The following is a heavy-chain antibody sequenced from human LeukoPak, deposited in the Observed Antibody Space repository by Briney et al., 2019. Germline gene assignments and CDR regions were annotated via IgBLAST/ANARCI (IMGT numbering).Heavy chain of an antibody. Sequence: HGESLKISCKGSGYSLTSYWIGWVRQVPGKGLEWMGIIYPGDSDTRYSPSFQGQVTISADKSISTAYLQWSSLKASDTAMYYCARLPLGYSSGWSPYYFDYWGQGTLVTVSS. CDR2: IYPGDSDT. CDR3: ARLPLGYSSGWSPYYFDY. J-gene: IGHJ4*02. CDR1: GYSLTSYW. V-gene: IGHV5-51*01. D-gene: IGHD6-19*01.